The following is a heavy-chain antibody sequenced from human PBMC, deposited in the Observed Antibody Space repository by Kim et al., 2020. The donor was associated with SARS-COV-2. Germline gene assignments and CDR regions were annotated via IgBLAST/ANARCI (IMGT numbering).Heavy chain of an antibody. CDR2: ISYDGSNK. V-gene: IGHV3-30*04. CDR1: GFTFSSYA. J-gene: IGHJ6*02. CDR3: ARDSRQQLVPWAYYYYGMDV. D-gene: IGHD6-13*01. Sequence: GGSLRLSCAASGFTFSSYAMHWVRQAPGKGLEWVAVISYDGSNKYYVDSVKGRFTISRDNSKNTLYLQMNSLRAEDTAVYYCARDSRQQLVPWAYYYYGMDVWGQGTTVTVSS.